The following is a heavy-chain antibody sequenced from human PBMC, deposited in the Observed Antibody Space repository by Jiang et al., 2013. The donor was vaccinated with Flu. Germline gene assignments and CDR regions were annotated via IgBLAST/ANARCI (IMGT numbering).Heavy chain of an antibody. D-gene: IGHD7-27*01. V-gene: IGHV3-23*04. CDR1: GFTFSNYA. J-gene: IGHJ5*02. CDR3: AKGSGYNWFDP. Sequence: QLVESGGGLVXRGGSLRLSCAASGFTFSNYAMSWVRQAPERGLQWVSTISSSGDSTYYADSVKDRFTIYRDNSKNTLYLQMNSLSAEDTAIYYCAKGSGYNWFDPWGQGTLVTVSS. CDR2: ISSSGDST.